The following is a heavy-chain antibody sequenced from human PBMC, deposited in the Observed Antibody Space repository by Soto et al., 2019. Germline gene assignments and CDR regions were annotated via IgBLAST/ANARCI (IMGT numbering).Heavy chain of an antibody. CDR1: GYTFTSYA. J-gene: IGHJ4*02. CDR2: INAGNGNT. D-gene: IGHD6-13*01. V-gene: IGHV1-3*01. CDR3: AREDFAAACGF. Sequence: ASVKVSCKASGYTFTSYAMHWVRQAPGQRLEWMGWINAGNGNTKYSQKFQGRVTITRDTSASTAYMELSSLRAEDTAVYYCAREDFAAACGFWGQGTLVTVSS.